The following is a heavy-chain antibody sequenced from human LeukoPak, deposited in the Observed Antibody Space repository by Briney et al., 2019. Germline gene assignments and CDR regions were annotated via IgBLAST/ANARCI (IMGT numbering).Heavy chain of an antibody. D-gene: IGHD5-18*01. CDR1: GGSFSGYY. V-gene: IGHV4-34*01. CDR2: INHSGGI. CDR3: ARGGYSYGDTGDAFDI. Sequence: SETLSLTCGVYGGSFSGYYWSWIRQPPGKGLEWIGEINHSGGINYNPSLKSRLIISVDTSKNQISLKLSSVTAADTAVYYCARGGYSYGDTGDAFDIWGRGTMVTVSS. J-gene: IGHJ3*02.